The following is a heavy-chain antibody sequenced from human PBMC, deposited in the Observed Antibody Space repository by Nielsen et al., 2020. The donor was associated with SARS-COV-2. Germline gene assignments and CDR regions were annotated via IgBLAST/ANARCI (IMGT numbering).Heavy chain of an antibody. Sequence: GESLKISCAASGFTFSSYAMHWIRQAPGKGLEWVAVISYDGSNKYYADSVKGRFTISRDNSKNTLYLQMNSLRAEDTAVYYCARYTMVRGAVKGGGMDVWGQGTTVTVSS. CDR1: GFTFSSYA. CDR3: ARYTMVRGAVKGGGMDV. J-gene: IGHJ6*02. CDR2: ISYDGSNK. D-gene: IGHD3-10*01. V-gene: IGHV3-30-3*01.